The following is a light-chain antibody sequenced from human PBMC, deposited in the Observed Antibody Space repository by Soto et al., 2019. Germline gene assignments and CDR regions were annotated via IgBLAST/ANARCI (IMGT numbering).Light chain of an antibody. Sequence: DIQMTQSPSTLSASVGDRVTITCRASQSISSWLAWYQQKPGKAPKLLIYDASSLESGVPSRFSGSGPGTEFTLTIRSLQPDDFATYYCQQYNSYSRTFGQGTKVEIK. CDR1: QSISSW. CDR2: DAS. CDR3: QQYNSYSRT. J-gene: IGKJ1*01. V-gene: IGKV1-5*01.